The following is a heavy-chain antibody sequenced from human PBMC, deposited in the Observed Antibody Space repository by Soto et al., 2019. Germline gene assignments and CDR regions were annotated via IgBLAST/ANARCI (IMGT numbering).Heavy chain of an antibody. CDR1: GFTFSSYG. V-gene: IGHV3-30*18. CDR3: AKDGRRSGWDVYYYYGMDV. Sequence: QPGGSLRLSCAASGFTFSSYGMHWVRQAPGKGLEWVAVISYDGSNKYYADSVKGRFTISRDNSKNTLYLQMNSLRAEDTAVYYCAKDGRRSGWDVYYYYGMDVWGQGTTVTVSS. D-gene: IGHD6-19*01. J-gene: IGHJ6*02. CDR2: ISYDGSNK.